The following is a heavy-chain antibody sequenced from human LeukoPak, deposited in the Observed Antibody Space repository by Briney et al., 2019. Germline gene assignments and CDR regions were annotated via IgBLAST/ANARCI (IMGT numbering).Heavy chain of an antibody. D-gene: IGHD1-14*01. J-gene: IGHJ4*02. CDR1: GGTFSSYA. CDR2: IIPIFGTA. Sequence: SVKVSCKASGGTFSSYAITWVRQAPGQGLEWMGGIIPIFGTANYAQKFQGRVTITADESTSTAYMELSSLRSEDTAVYYCARDDNVSYYFDYWGQGTLVTVSS. CDR3: ARDDNVSYYFDY. V-gene: IGHV1-69*13.